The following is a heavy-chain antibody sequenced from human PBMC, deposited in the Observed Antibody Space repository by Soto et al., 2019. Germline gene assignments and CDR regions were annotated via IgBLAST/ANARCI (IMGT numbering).Heavy chain of an antibody. CDR1: GYTFTTYD. D-gene: IGHD6-25*01. J-gene: IGHJ4*02. CDR3: ARRKERSGPNYFDY. V-gene: IGHV1-8*01. CDR2: MNPSTGKA. Sequence: VQLVQSGAEVKKPGASVKVSCKASGYTFTTYDINWVRQAPGQGLEWMGWMNPSTGKAGYAQKFQGRVTMTRDNSISTAYMELSSLRSDDTALYYCARRKERSGPNYFDYWGQGTLVTVSS.